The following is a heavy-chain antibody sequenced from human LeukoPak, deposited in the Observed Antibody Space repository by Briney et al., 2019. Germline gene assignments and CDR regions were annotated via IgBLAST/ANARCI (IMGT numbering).Heavy chain of an antibody. CDR2: ISGSGGTT. V-gene: IGHV3-23*01. Sequence: GGSLRLSCAASGFTFSSYAMGWVRQAPGKGLEWVSAISGSGGTTYSPDPVKGPFTISRDNSKNTLYLQMNSLRAEDTAVYYCAKRRYEILTGKHNWFDPWGQGTLVTVPS. J-gene: IGHJ5*02. CDR1: GFTFSSYA. D-gene: IGHD3-9*01. CDR3: AKRRYEILTGKHNWFDP.